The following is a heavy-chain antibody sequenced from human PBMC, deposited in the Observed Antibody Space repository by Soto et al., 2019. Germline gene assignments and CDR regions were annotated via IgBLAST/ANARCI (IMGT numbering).Heavy chain of an antibody. CDR1: GFTFDDKA. CDR2: ISWNSGSV. D-gene: IGHD6-13*01. V-gene: IGHV3-9*01. Sequence: EVQLVESGGGLVQPGRSLRLSCAASGFTFDDKAMHWVRQAPGKGLEWVSGISWNSGSVGYADSVKGRFTISRDNAKNSLYLQMNSLRAEDTALYYCAKEGVAAGLWFDPWGQGTLVTVSS. CDR3: AKEGVAAGLWFDP. J-gene: IGHJ5*02.